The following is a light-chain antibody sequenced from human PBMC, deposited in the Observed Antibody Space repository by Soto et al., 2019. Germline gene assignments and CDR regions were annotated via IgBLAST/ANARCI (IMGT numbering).Light chain of an antibody. V-gene: IGKV3-15*01. J-gene: IGKJ1*01. CDR3: QQYNNWPPGT. CDR2: GAS. CDR1: QSFISI. Sequence: EIVMTQSPATLSVSPGEGATLSCRASQSFISILSCYQQKPGQDPRLLTYGASTRATGIPARFSGSGSGTEFTLTISSLQSEDFAVYYCQQYNNWPPGTFGQGTKVDI.